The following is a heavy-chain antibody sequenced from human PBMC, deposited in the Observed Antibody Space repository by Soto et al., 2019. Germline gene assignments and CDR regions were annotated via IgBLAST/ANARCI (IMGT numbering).Heavy chain of an antibody. V-gene: IGHV1-18*04. CDR2: ISAYNGNT. CDR1: GYTFTSYG. CDR3: ARVVVVPAASLRYYYGMDV. Sequence: QVQLVQSGAEVKKPGASVKVSCKASGYTFTSYGISWVRQAPGQGLEWMGWISAYNGNTNYAQKLQGRVTMTTDTSKSTAYMELRSLRSDDTAVYYCARVVVVPAASLRYYYGMDVWGQGTTVTVSS. D-gene: IGHD2-2*01. J-gene: IGHJ6*02.